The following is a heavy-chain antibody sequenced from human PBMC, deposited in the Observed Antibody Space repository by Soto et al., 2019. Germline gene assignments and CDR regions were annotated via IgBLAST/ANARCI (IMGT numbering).Heavy chain of an antibody. V-gene: IGHV1-69*13. Sequence: SVKVSCKASGGTFSSYAISWLRQAPGQGLEWMGGIIPIFGTANYAQKFQGRVTITADESTSTAYMELSSLRSEDTAVYYCARARCSGGSCYSRAYAFDIWGQGTMVTVSS. CDR1: GGTFSSYA. D-gene: IGHD2-15*01. J-gene: IGHJ3*02. CDR3: ARARCSGGSCYSRAYAFDI. CDR2: IIPIFGTA.